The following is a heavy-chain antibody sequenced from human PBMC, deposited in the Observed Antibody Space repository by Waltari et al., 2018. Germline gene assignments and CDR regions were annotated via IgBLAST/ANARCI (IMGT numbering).Heavy chain of an antibody. CDR1: GVSISNSW. V-gene: IGHV4-4*02. CDR3: ARATPYYDILTGQKRGHFDY. CDR2: MFHDGRT. J-gene: IGHJ4*02. Sequence: QVRLLESGPGLVKPSGTLSLTCDVSGVSISNSWWSWVRQPPGKGLEWIGEMFHDGRTKYNPSLESRVSIFVDQSTNQLLLNLNSVTAADTAVYYCARATPYYDILTGQKRGHFDYWGQGTLVTVSS. D-gene: IGHD3-9*01.